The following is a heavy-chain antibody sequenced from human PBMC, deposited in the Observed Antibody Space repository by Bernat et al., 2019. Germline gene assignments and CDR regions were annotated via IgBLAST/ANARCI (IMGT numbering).Heavy chain of an antibody. CDR3: AKGSYYYYGMDV. CDR1: GFTFSSYG. CDR2: ISGSGSST. J-gene: IGHJ6*02. V-gene: IGHV3-23*01. Sequence: EVQLLESGGGLVQPGGSLRLSCAASGFTFSSYGMSWVRQAPGKGLEWVSAISGSGSSTYYADSVKGRFTISRDNSKNTLYLQMNSLRAEDTAVYYCAKGSYYYYGMDVWGQGTTVTVSS.